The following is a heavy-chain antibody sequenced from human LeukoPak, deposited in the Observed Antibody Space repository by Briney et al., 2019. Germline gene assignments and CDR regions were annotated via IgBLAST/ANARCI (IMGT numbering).Heavy chain of an antibody. J-gene: IGHJ6*02. CDR1: GYTFTSYY. CDR3: AREQWLVQGGHYYYYGMDV. V-gene: IGHV1-46*01. CDR2: INPSGGST. D-gene: IGHD6-19*01. Sequence: GASVKVSCKASGYTFTSYYMHWVRQAPGQGLEWMGIINPSGGSTSYAQKFQGRVTMTRDTSTSTVYMELSSLRSEDTAVYYCAREQWLVQGGHYYYYGMDVWGQGTTVTVSS.